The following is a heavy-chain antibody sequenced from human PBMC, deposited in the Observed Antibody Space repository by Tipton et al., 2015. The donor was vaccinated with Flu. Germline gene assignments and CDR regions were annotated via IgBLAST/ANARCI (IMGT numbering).Heavy chain of an antibody. CDR1: GGSISGYY. V-gene: IGHV4-34*01. D-gene: IGHD2-21*02. Sequence: TLSLTCAVYGGSISGYYWSWIRQPPGKGLEWIGEINHTGSTNYNPSLKSRVTISGDTSKNQFSLKQSPVTAADTAVYYSATHCVGVCSHAFDIWGQGTMVTVSS. CDR2: INHTGST. CDR3: ATHCVGVCSHAFDI. J-gene: IGHJ3*02.